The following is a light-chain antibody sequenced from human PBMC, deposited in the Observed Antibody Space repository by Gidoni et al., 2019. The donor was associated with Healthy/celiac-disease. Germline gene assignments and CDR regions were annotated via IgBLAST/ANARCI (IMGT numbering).Light chain of an antibody. CDR1: SSDVGGYNY. CDR3: SSYTSSGTLV. V-gene: IGLV2-14*03. CDR2: DVT. Sequence: QSALTQPASVSGSPGQSITISCTGTSSDVGGYNYVSGYQQHPVKAPKLMIYDVTNRPSGVSNRFSGSKSGNTASLTISGLQAEDEADYYCSSYTSSGTLVFGGGTKLTVL. J-gene: IGLJ2*01.